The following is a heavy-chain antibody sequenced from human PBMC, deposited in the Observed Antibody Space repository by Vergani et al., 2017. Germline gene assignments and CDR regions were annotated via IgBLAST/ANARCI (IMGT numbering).Heavy chain of an antibody. D-gene: IGHD4-17*01. V-gene: IGHV4-39*01. CDR1: GGSISSSSYY. J-gene: IGHJ4*02. Sequence: QLQLQESGPGLVKPSETLSLTCTVSGGSISSSSYYWGWIRQPPGKGLEWIGSIYYSGSTYYNPSLKSRVTISVDTSKNQFSLKLSSVTAADTAVYYCARGPSVTRFDYWGQGTLVTVSS. CDR3: ARGPSVTRFDY. CDR2: IYYSGST.